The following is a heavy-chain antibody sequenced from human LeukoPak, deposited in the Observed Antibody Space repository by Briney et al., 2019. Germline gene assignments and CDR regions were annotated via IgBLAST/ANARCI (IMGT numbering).Heavy chain of an antibody. CDR1: GGSISSGDYY. CDR3: ARDHIAAAGISDAFDI. V-gene: IGHV4-30-4*08. CDR2: IYYSGST. D-gene: IGHD6-13*01. Sequence: SETLSLTCTVSGGSISSGDYYWSWIRQPPGKGLEWIGYIYYSGSTYYNPSLKSRFTISVDTSKNQFSLKLSSVTAADTAVYYCARDHIAAAGISDAFDIWGQGTMVTVSS. J-gene: IGHJ3*02.